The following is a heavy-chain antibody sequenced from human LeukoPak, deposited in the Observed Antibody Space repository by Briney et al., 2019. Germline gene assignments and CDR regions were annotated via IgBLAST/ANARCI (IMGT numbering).Heavy chain of an antibody. J-gene: IGHJ4*02. CDR3: ARGGYYDTSGYYGVDY. D-gene: IGHD3-22*01. CDR2: IIPIFGTA. V-gene: IGHV1-69*05. Sequence: SVKVSCKASGGTFSSYAISWVRQAPGQGLEWMGGIIPIFGTANYAQKFQGRVTITTDESTSTAYMELSSLRSEDTAVYYCARGGYYDTSGYYGVDYWGQGTLVTVSS. CDR1: GGTFSSYA.